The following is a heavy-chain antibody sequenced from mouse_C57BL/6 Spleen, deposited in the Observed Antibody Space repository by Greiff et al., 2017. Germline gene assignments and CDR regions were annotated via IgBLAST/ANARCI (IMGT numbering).Heavy chain of an antibody. D-gene: IGHD1-1*01. CDR3: AGSYYYGSSPYYFDC. V-gene: IGHV1-82*01. Sequence: QVQLQQSGPELVKPGASVKISCKASGSAFSSSWMNWVKQRPGKGLEWIGRIYPGDGDTNYTGKFKGKATLTADKSSSTAYMQLSSLPSEDSSVYFCAGSYYYGSSPYYFDCGGQGTTLTVSS. CDR1: GSAFSSSW. CDR2: IYPGDGDT. J-gene: IGHJ2*01.